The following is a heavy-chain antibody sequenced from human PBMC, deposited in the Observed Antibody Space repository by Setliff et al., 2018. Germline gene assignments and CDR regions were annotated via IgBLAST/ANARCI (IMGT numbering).Heavy chain of an antibody. CDR3: AYDSSGYYPGY. CDR2: ISAYSDDT. J-gene: IGHJ4*02. CDR1: GHTFITFG. D-gene: IGHD3-22*01. Sequence: WASVKVSCKASGHTFITFGISWVRQAPGQGLEWMGWISAYSDDTKYAEKFQGRVTMTMDTSTGTAYMELRSLRSDDTAVYICAYDSSGYYPGYWGQGTLVTVSS. V-gene: IGHV1-18*01.